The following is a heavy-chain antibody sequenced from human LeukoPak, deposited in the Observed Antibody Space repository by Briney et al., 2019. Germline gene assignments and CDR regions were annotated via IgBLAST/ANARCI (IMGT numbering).Heavy chain of an antibody. J-gene: IGHJ4*02. D-gene: IGHD2-8*02. CDR2: SYSGGST. CDR3: ASRHCSGENCYAGPLDF. Sequence: GGSLRLSCVASAFSDKSNYMSWVRQAPGKGLEWVSVSYSGGSTYYEDSVKGRFTVSSDVSENTLYLQMNNLRGEDTAVYYCASRHCSGENCYAGPLDFWGQGIQVTVSS. CDR1: AFSDKSNY. V-gene: IGHV3-53*01.